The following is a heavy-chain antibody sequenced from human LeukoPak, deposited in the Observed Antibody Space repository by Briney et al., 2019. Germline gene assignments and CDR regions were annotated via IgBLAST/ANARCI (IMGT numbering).Heavy chain of an antibody. CDR1: GYSISSGYY. CDR3: ARAGYYDFWGGISDFDY. CDR2: IYHSGST. J-gene: IGHJ4*02. D-gene: IGHD3-3*01. Sequence: PSETLSLXCAVSGYSISSGYYWGWIRQPPGKGLEWIGSIYHSGSTYYNPSLKSRVTISVDTSKNQFSLKLSSVTAADTAVYYCARAGYYDFWGGISDFDYWGQGTLVTVSS. V-gene: IGHV4-38-2*01.